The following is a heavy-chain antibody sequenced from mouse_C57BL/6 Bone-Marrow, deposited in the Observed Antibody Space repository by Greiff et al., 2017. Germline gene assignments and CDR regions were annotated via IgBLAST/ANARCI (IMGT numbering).Heavy chain of an antibody. J-gene: IGHJ1*03. CDR2: IDPSDSYT. CDR3: AASLDRYFDV. CDR1: GYTFTSYW. D-gene: IGHD6-1*01. V-gene: IGHV1-50*01. Sequence: QVQLQQPGAELVKPGASVKLSCKASGYTFTSYWMQWVKQRPGQGLEWIGEIDPSDSYTNYNQKFKGKATLTVATSSSTAYMQLSSLTSEDSAVYYCAASLDRYFDVWGTGTTVTVSS.